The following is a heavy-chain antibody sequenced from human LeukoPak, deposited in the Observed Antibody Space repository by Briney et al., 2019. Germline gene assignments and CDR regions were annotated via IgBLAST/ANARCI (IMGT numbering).Heavy chain of an antibody. V-gene: IGHV4-39*01. CDR3: AIHESASGWYRSHFDY. CDR1: GDSLSSSSYY. J-gene: IGHJ4*02. CDR2: IYYSGST. D-gene: IGHD6-19*01. Sequence: SETLSLTCTVSGDSLSSSSYYCGSICQPPGERLEWIASIYYSGSTYYSPSLKSRHPMAEDPSKNQSSIKLRSVTPADSPVHYCAIHESASGWYRSHFDYWGQGTLVTVSS.